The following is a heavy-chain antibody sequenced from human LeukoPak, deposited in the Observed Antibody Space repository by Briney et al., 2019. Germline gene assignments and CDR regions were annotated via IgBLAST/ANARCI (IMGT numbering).Heavy chain of an antibody. V-gene: IGHV4-59*01. CDR1: GVSISSYY. Sequence: SETLSLTCTVSGVSISSYYWSWIRQPPGKGLEWIGSISNSGSTNYNPSLKSRVTISVDTSKSHFSLKLTSVTAADTAVYFCARDRQPSRYNGLDVWGQGTTVTVSS. CDR3: ARDRQPSRYNGLDV. D-gene: IGHD2-2*01. CDR2: ISNSGST. J-gene: IGHJ6*02.